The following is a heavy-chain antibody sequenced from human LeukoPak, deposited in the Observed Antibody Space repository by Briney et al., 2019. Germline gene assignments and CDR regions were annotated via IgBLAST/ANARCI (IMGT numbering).Heavy chain of an antibody. D-gene: IGHD4-11*01. V-gene: IGHV1-69*05. Sequence: SVKVSCKASGYTFTSYGISWVRQAPGQGLEWMGRIIPIFGTANYAQKFQGRVTITTDESTSTAYMELSSLRSEDTAVYYCARDSDPPDYRLHAFDIWGQGTMVTVSS. CDR1: GYTFTSYG. J-gene: IGHJ3*02. CDR2: IIPIFGTA. CDR3: ARDSDPPDYRLHAFDI.